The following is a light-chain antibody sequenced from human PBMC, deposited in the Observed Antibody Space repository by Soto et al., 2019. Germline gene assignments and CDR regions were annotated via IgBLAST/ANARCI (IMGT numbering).Light chain of an antibody. J-gene: IGLJ1*01. CDR3: SSYTTSNTYV. CDR2: DVS. CDR1: SSDVGSNNR. Sequence: QSALTQPPSVSGSPGQSVAISCTGTSSDVGSNNRVSWYQQPPGSAPKLIIYDVSNRPSGIPDRFSGSKSANTASLTISGLQTEDEADYYCSSYTTSNTYVFGTGTKLTVL. V-gene: IGLV2-18*02.